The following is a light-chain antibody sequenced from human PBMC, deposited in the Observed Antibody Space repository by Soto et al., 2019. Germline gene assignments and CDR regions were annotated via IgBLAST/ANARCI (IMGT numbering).Light chain of an antibody. CDR2: DAS. J-gene: IGKJ4*01. CDR3: QRYNNWPLT. V-gene: IGKV3-11*01. Sequence: EIVLTQSPATLSLSPGERATLSCRASQSVSSYLAWYQQKPGQAPRLLIYDASNRATGIPARFSGSGSGTDFTLTINSLQSEDFAIYYCQRYNNWPLTFGGGTKVDI. CDR1: QSVSSY.